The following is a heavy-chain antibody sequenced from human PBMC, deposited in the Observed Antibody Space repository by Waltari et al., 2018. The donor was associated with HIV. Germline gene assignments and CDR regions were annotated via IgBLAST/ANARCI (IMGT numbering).Heavy chain of an antibody. D-gene: IGHD1-26*01. CDR1: GGSFSGYY. CDR2: INQSGGP. CDR3: ARPMFIPGATQKGGMDV. J-gene: IGHJ6*02. V-gene: IGHV4-34*01. Sequence: VQLQQWGAGLLEPSETLSLTCGVYGGSFSGYYWRWIRQPPGKGLEWIGEINQSGGPNCNPSLKSRVSISLVRSGNQFSLKLPSVTAADTAVYYCARPMFIPGATQKGGMDVWGQGTTVTVSS.